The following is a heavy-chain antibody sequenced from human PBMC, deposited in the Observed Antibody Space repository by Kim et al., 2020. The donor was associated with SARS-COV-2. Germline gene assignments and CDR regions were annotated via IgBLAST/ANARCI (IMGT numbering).Heavy chain of an antibody. J-gene: IGHJ4*02. V-gene: IGHV1-69*13. CDR1: GGTFSSYA. Sequence: SVKVSCKASGGTFSSYAISWVRQAPGQGLEWMGGIIPIFGTANYAQKFQGRVTITADESTSTAYMELSSLRSEDTAVYYCAVAFGEYSRSSPDNYWGQGTLVTVSS. CDR2: IIPIFGTA. CDR3: AVAFGEYSRSSPDNY. D-gene: IGHD6-6*01.